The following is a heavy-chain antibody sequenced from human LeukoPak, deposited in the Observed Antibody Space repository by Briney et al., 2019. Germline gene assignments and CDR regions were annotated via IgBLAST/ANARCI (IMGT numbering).Heavy chain of an antibody. V-gene: IGHV1-2*02. Sequence: GASVKVSCKASGYTFTGYYMHWVRQAPGQGLEWMGWINPNSGGTNYAQKFQGRVTMTRDTSISTAYMELSRLRSDDTAVYYCARDMNPRTITMIVVVTSPDYWGQGTLVTVSS. CDR3: ARDMNPRTITMIVVVTSPDY. CDR2: INPNSGGT. J-gene: IGHJ4*02. CDR1: GYTFTGYY. D-gene: IGHD3-22*01.